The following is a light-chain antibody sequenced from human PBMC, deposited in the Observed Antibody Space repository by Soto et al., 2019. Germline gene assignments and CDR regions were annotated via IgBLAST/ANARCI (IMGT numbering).Light chain of an antibody. CDR1: QNIDNW. J-gene: IGKJ1*01. CDR2: AAS. V-gene: IGKV1-12*01. CDR3: QHLNNFPRT. Sequence: DLQMTQSPSSVSASVGDRVTITCRASQNIDNWLAWYQQRPGKAPKLLIFAASTLQSGVPSRFSGSGPGTDFTLTISSLQPEDFATYYCQHLNNFPRTFGQGTKVEIK.